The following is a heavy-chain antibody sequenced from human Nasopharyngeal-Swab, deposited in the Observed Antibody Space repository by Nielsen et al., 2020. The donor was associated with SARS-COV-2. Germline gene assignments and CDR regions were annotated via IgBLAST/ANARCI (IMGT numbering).Heavy chain of an antibody. CDR3: AREIAKGIVGMDV. J-gene: IGHJ6*02. D-gene: IGHD1-26*01. Sequence: SVKVSCKASGGTFSSYAISWVRQAPGQGLEWMGGIIPIFGTANYAQKFQGRVTITADESTSTAYMELSSLRSGDTAVYYCAREIAKGIVGMDVWGQGTTVTVSS. CDR2: IIPIFGTA. CDR1: GGTFSSYA. V-gene: IGHV1-69*13.